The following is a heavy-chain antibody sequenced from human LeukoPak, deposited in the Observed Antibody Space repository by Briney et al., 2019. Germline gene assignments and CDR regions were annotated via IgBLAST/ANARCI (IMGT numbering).Heavy chain of an antibody. CDR3: ARRSSSWKNWFDP. D-gene: IGHD6-13*01. Sequence: TSETLSLTCTVSGGSISGYYWTWIRQPPGKGLEYIGYIYYSGSTNHNPSLKSRVTISVDTSKNQFSLKLSSVTAADTAVYYCARRSSSWKNWFDPWGQGTLVTVSS. V-gene: IGHV4-59*01. CDR1: GGSISGYY. CDR2: IYYSGST. J-gene: IGHJ5*02.